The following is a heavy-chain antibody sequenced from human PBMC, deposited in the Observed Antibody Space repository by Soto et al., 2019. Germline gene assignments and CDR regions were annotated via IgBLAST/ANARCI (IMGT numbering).Heavy chain of an antibody. D-gene: IGHD2-21*02. J-gene: IGHJ6*02. CDR1: GGSFSSYT. CDR2: IIPVLTIT. V-gene: IGHV1-69*02. Sequence: QAQLVQSGAEVKKPGSSVRLSCSTSGGSFSSYTLNWVRQAPGQGLEWLGRIIPVLTITDYAQKFRGRLIITAGRPSNSAYMALTSMISDDTAVYYCARRRYCGADCYKNYYFGMDVWGQGTTVTVSS. CDR3: ARRRYCGADCYKNYYFGMDV.